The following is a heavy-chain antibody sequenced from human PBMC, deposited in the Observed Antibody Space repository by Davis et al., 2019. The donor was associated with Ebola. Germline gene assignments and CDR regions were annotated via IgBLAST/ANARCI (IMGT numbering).Heavy chain of an antibody. J-gene: IGHJ4*02. CDR2: IYYSGST. D-gene: IGHD3-3*01. Sequence: MPGRSLTLSCPVSGGSISSYYWSWIRQPPGKGLEWIGYIYYSGSTNYNPSLKSRVTISVDTSQNQFPLKLSSVTAADTAVYYCARTEGFLEWFPFDYWGQGTLVTVSS. CDR3: ARTEGFLEWFPFDY. V-gene: IGHV4-59*01. CDR1: GGSISSYY.